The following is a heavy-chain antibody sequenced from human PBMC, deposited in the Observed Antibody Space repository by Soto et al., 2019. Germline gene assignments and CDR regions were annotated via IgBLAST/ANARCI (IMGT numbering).Heavy chain of an antibody. CDR3: ARVLELQQDWYNWFDP. Sequence: PGGSLRLSCAASGFTFSSYSMNWVRQAPGKGLEWVSSISSSSSYIYYADSVKGRFTISRDNAKNALYLQMNSLRAEDTAVYYCARVLELQQDWYNWFDPWGRGTLVTVSS. D-gene: IGHD1-7*01. J-gene: IGHJ5*02. CDR2: ISSSSSYI. V-gene: IGHV3-21*01. CDR1: GFTFSSYS.